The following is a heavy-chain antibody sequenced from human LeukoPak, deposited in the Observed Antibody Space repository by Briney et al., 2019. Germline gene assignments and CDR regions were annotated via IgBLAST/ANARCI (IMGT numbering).Heavy chain of an antibody. CDR3: VRVGVLTTVFDY. V-gene: IGHV7-4-1*02. D-gene: IGHD4/OR15-4a*01. J-gene: IGHJ4*02. CDR1: GYDFTAYT. CDR2: INTRTANP. Sequence: ASVKVSCEASGYDFTAYTLNWVRQAPGQGLEWMGWINTRTANPTYAQGFVGRFVFSVDTSVNTAYLQISSLKAEDTAVYYCVRVGVLTTVFDYWGQGTLVTVSS.